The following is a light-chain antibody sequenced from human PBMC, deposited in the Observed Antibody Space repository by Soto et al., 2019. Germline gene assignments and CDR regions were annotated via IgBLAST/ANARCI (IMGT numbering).Light chain of an antibody. CDR1: QGISSA. Sequence: ALQLTQSPSSLSASVGDRVTITCRASQGISSALAWYQQTPGKAPKLLIYDASSLESGVPLRFSGSGSGTDFTLTISSLQPEDFATYYCQQFISYPPLTFGGGTKVEIK. CDR2: DAS. J-gene: IGKJ4*01. CDR3: QQFISYPPLT. V-gene: IGKV1-13*02.